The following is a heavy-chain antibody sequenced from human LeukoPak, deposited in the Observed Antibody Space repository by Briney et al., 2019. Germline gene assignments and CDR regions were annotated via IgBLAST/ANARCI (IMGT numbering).Heavy chain of an antibody. D-gene: IGHD2-15*01. Sequence: SETLSLTCAVYGGSFSGYYWSWIREPPGKGREWSGEVNHRGSKNYNPSLKSLVTISVDTSKNQFSLKLSSVTAADTAVYYCARGDLVVVVAATSFDYWGQGTLVTVSS. CDR3: ARGDLVVVVAATSFDY. J-gene: IGHJ4*02. CDR2: VNHRGSK. CDR1: GGSFSGYY. V-gene: IGHV4-34*01.